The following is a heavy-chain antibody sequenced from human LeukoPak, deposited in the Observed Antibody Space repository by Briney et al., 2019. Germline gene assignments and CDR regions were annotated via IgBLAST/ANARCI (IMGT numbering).Heavy chain of an antibody. CDR2: IYTSGST. Sequence: SETLSLTCTVSGGSISSYYWSWIRQPAGKGLVWIGRIYTSGSTNYNPSLKSRVTMSVDTSKNQFSLNLSSVTAADTAVYYCARVGSEGYYYYYMDVWGKGTTVTVSS. CDR3: ARVGSEGYYYYYMDV. J-gene: IGHJ6*03. CDR1: GGSISSYY. D-gene: IGHD1-14*01. V-gene: IGHV4-4*07.